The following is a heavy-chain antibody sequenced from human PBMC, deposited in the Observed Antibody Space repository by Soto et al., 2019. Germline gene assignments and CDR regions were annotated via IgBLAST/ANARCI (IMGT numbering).Heavy chain of an antibody. D-gene: IGHD3-3*01. J-gene: IGHJ6*03. V-gene: IGHV1-8*01. CDR2: MNPNSGNT. CDR1: GYTFTSYD. Sequence: ASVKVSCKASGYTFTSYDINWVRQATGQGLEWMGWMNPNSGNTGYAQKFQGRVTMTRNTSISTAYMELSSLRSEDTAVYYCARKEHYDFWSGSLYYYYMDVWGKGTTVTVSS. CDR3: ARKEHYDFWSGSLYYYYMDV.